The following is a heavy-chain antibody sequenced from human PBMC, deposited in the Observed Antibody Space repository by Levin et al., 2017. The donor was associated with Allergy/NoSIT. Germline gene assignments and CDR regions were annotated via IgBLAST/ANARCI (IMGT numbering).Heavy chain of an antibody. CDR2: ISSSSSYT. D-gene: IGHD4-17*01. CDR1: GFTFSDYY. CDR3: ARDLGDVATTGNWFDP. J-gene: IGHJ5*02. Sequence: GESLKISCAASGFTFSDYYMSWIRQAPGKGLEWVSYISSSSSYTNYADSVKGRFTISRDNAKNSLYLQMNSLRAEDTAVYYCARDLGDVATTGNWFDPWGQGTLVTVSS. V-gene: IGHV3-11*05.